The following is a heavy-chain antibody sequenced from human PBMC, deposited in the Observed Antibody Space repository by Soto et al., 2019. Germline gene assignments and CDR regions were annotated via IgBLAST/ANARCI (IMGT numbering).Heavy chain of an antibody. J-gene: IGHJ4*02. CDR1: GFTFSDYA. CDR2: VSHDGRNT. V-gene: IGHV3-30*18. Sequence: VQLVESGGGVVQPGGSLRLSCAASGFTFSDYAMHWVRQAPGKGLEWVAVVSHDGRNTHYADSVKGRFNISRDSSKNTDSLEMTSMGAEDTAVYYYAKGGRQLQVTSDFNYWGQGALVTVSS. CDR3: AKGGRQLQVTSDFNY. D-gene: IGHD6-19*01.